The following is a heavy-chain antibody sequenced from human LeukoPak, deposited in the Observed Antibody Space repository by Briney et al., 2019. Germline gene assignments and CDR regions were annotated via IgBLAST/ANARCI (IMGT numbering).Heavy chain of an antibody. CDR2: IIPIFGTA. Sequence: GASVKVSCKASGGTFSSYAISWVRQAPGQGLEWMGGIIPIFGTANYAQKFQGRVTITADESTSTAYMELSSLRSEDTAVYYCASDLYSSGWFYLSYWGQGTLVTVSS. CDR1: GGTFSSYA. CDR3: ASDLYSSGWFYLSY. V-gene: IGHV1-69*13. J-gene: IGHJ4*02. D-gene: IGHD6-19*01.